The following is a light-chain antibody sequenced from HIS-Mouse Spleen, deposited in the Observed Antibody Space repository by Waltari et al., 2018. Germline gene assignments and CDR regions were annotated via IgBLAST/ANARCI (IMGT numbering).Light chain of an antibody. V-gene: IGLV1-47*01. Sequence: QSVLTQPPSASGTPGQRVTISCSGSSSNIVSNYVYWYQQLPGTAPKLPIYRNNQRPSGVPDRFSGSKSGTSASLAISGLRSEDEADYYCAAWDDSLSGVVFGGGNKLTVL. J-gene: IGLJ2*01. CDR3: AAWDDSLSGVV. CDR1: SSNIVSNY. CDR2: RNN.